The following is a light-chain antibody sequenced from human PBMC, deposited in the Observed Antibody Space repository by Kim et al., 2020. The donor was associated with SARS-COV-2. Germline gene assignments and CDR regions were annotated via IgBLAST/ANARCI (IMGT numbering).Light chain of an antibody. J-gene: IGKJ4*01. CDR1: QSVSSN. Sequence: EIVMTQSPATLSVSPGGRATLSCRASQSVSSNLAWYQQKPGQAPRLLIYGASTRATGIPARFSGSGSGTEFTLTISSLQSEDFAVYYCQQYNNWPRGFGGGTKVDIK. CDR2: GAS. CDR3: QQYNNWPRG. V-gene: IGKV3-15*01.